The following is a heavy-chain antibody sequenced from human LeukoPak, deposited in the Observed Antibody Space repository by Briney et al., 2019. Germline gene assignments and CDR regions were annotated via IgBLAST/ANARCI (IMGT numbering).Heavy chain of an antibody. CDR2: ITTSDGNT. Sequence: PGGSLRLSCAASGFTFSSYTMSWVRQAPGKGLEWVSTITTSDGNTYYADSVKGRFTVSRDNSKNTLFLQMNSLRAEDTAVYYCAKERYYYDSSGYYKAIDYWGQGTLVTVSS. CDR1: GFTFSSYT. CDR3: AKERYYYDSSGYYKAIDY. V-gene: IGHV3-23*01. D-gene: IGHD3-22*01. J-gene: IGHJ4*02.